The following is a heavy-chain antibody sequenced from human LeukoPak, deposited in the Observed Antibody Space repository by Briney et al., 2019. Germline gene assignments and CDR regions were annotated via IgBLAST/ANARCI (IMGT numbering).Heavy chain of an antibody. CDR3: ARLTGDYYYYMDV. CDR2: INTNTGNP. J-gene: IGHJ6*03. CDR1: GYTSTSYA. V-gene: IGHV7-4-1*02. Sequence: ASVKVSCKASGYTSTSYAMSWVRQAPGQGLEWMGWINTNTGNPTYAQGFTGRFVFSLDTSVSTAYLQISSLKAEDTAVYYCARLTGDYYYYMDVWGKGTTVTVSS. D-gene: IGHD7-27*01.